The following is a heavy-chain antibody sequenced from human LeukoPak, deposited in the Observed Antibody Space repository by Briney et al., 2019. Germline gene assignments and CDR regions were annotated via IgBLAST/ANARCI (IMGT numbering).Heavy chain of an antibody. V-gene: IGHV4-59*01. J-gene: IGHJ4*02. CDR3: ARGYCSRTSCPFDY. CDR2: IYYSGST. Sequence: SETLSLTCTVSGGSISSYYWSWIRQPPGKGLEWIGYIYYSGSTNYNPSLKSRVTISVDTSKNQFSLKLSSVTAADTAVYYCARGYCSRTSCPFDYWGQGTLVTVSS. D-gene: IGHD2-2*01. CDR1: GGSISSYY.